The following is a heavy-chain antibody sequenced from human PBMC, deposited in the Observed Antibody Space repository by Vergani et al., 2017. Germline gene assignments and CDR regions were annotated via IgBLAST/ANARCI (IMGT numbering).Heavy chain of an antibody. CDR2: VKNTGDST. V-gene: IGHV3-23*01. J-gene: IGHJ4*02. Sequence: ELQLLQSEGAVLQPGGSLRLSCVASGFTFSSHAISWVRQCHRQGLESVSSVKNTGDSTHYSDSVTGRFTISRDNSKNTLYLLMNSLRVEDTAVYYCGRGSDNYNWCQGTLVTVAS. CDR1: GFTFSSHA. CDR3: GRGSDNYN. D-gene: IGHD5-24*01.